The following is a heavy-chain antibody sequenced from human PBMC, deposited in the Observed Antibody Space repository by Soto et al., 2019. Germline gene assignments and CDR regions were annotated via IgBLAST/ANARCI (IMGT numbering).Heavy chain of an antibody. CDR2: ISGSGGST. D-gene: IGHD3-22*01. V-gene: IGHV3-23*01. Sequence: EVQLLESGGGLVQPGGSLRLSCAASGFTFSSYAMSWVRQAPGKGLEWVSAISGSGGSTYYADSVKGRFTISRDNSENTLYLQMNSLRAEDTAVYYCAKDLQGTMIVVVTPDAFDIWGQGTMVTVSS. J-gene: IGHJ3*02. CDR3: AKDLQGTMIVVVTPDAFDI. CDR1: GFTFSSYA.